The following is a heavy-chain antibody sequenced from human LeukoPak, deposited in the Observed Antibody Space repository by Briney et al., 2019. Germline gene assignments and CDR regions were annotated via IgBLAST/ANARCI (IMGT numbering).Heavy chain of an antibody. Sequence: SETLSLTCTVSGYSISSGYYWGWTRRPPGKGLEGIGSIYPSGSTNYSPSLNSRVTISLDTSKNQFSLKLSSVTAADTAVYYCARAYFSSWYMNWFDPWGQGTLVTVSS. CDR1: GYSISSGYY. CDR2: IYPSGST. D-gene: IGHD6-13*01. J-gene: IGHJ5*02. CDR3: ARAYFSSWYMNWFDP. V-gene: IGHV4-38-2*02.